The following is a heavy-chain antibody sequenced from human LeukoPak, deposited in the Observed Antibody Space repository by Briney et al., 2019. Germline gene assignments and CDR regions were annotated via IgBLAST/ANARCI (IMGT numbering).Heavy chain of an antibody. CDR1: GGSFSGYY. V-gene: IGHV4-34*01. J-gene: IGHJ4*02. Sequence: SETLSLTCAVYGGSFSGYYWSWIRQPPGKGLEWIGELNHSGSTNYNPSLKSRVTISVDTSKNQFSLKLSSVTAADTAVYYCARGVGYCSGGSCYAQADYFDYWGQGTLVTVSS. D-gene: IGHD2-15*01. CDR2: LNHSGST. CDR3: ARGVGYCSGGSCYAQADYFDY.